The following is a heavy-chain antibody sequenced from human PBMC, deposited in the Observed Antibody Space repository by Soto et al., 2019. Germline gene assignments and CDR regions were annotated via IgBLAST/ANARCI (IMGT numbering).Heavy chain of an antibody. J-gene: IGHJ4*02. CDR3: AKDRRTTGTTGSVRGY. CDR2: ISGSGGST. CDR1: GFTFSSYA. Sequence: PGGSLRLSCAASGFTFSSYAMSWVRQAPGKGLEWVSAISGSGGSTYYADSVKGRFTISRDNSKNTLYLQMNSLRAEDTAVYYCAKDRRTTGTTGSVRGYWGQGTLVTVSS. D-gene: IGHD1-1*01. V-gene: IGHV3-23*01.